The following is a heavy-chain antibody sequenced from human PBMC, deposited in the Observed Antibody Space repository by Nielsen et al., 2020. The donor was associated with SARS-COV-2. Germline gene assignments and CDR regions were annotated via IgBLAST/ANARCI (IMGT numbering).Heavy chain of an antibody. CDR2: IYYSGST. D-gene: IGHD2-2*01. V-gene: IGHV4-30-4*01. CDR1: GGSISSGDYY. Sequence: SETLSLTCTVSGGSISSGDYYWSWIRQPPGKGLEWIGYIYYSGSTYYNPSLKSRVTISVDTSKNQFSLKLSSVTAADTAVYYCARARPTDKYCSSTSCSNYFDYWGQGTLVTVSS. CDR3: ARARPTDKYCSSTSCSNYFDY. J-gene: IGHJ4*02.